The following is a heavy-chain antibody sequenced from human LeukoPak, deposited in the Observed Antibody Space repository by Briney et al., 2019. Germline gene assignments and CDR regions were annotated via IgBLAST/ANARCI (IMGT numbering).Heavy chain of an antibody. V-gene: IGHV4-39*07. CDR2: IHYTGRT. J-gene: IGHJ4*02. D-gene: IGHD3-16*01. Sequence: SETLSLTCTVSGGSISSDTSHWGWIRQPPGKGLEWIGSIHYTGRTYYNPSLKSRVTISVDTSKSQFSLKLPSVTAADTAVYYCGRTWGYYFDYWGQGTLVTVSS. CDR3: GRTWGYYFDY. CDR1: GGSISSDTSH.